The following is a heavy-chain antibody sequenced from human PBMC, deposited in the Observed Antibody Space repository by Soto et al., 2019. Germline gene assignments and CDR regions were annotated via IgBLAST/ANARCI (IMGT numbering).Heavy chain of an antibody. CDR2: ISGSGGST. D-gene: IGHD3-10*01. CDR3: APALWFGESLYSDAFDI. V-gene: IGHV3-23*01. Sequence: GSLRLSCAASGFTFSSYAMSWVRQAPGKGLEWVSAISGSGGSTYYADSVKGRFTISRDNSKNTLYLQMNSLRAEDTAVYYCAPALWFGESLYSDAFDIWGQGTMVTVSS. J-gene: IGHJ3*02. CDR1: GFTFSSYA.